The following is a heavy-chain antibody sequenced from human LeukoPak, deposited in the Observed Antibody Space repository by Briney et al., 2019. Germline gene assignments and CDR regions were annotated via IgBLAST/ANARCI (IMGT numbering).Heavy chain of an antibody. CDR3: ARRYSSGSNYFDY. J-gene: IGHJ4*02. CDR2: INYSGST. V-gene: IGHV4-39*01. D-gene: IGHD2-15*01. Sequence: PSETLSLTCTVAGGSITSRSYYWGWIRQPPGKGLDWIGDINYSGSTYYNASLRSRVTMSVDTSRSQFSLKLTSVTAADTAVYYCARRYSSGSNYFDYWGQGTLATVSP. CDR1: GGSITSRSYY.